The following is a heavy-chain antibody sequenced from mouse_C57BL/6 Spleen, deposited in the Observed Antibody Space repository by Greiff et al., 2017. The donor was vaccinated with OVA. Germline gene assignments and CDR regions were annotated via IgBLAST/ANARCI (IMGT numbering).Heavy chain of an antibody. Sequence: EVQLQESGGGLVKPGGSLKLSCAASGFTFSDYGMHWVRQAPEKGLEWVAYISSGSSTIYYADTVKGRFTISRDNAENTLFLQMTSLRSEDTAMYYCARPYGSSYDYFDYWGQGTTLTVSS. CDR1: GFTFSDYG. CDR3: ARPYGSSYDYFDY. V-gene: IGHV5-17*01. D-gene: IGHD1-1*01. CDR2: ISSGSSTI. J-gene: IGHJ2*01.